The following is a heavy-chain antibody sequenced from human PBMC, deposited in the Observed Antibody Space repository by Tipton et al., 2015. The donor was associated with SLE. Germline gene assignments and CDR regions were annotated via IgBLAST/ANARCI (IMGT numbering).Heavy chain of an antibody. CDR1: GASITKYF. V-gene: IGHV4-59*12. CDR3: ARLGAASGRRWFDP. J-gene: IGHJ5*02. Sequence: TLSLTCTVSGASITKYFWGWVRQPPGKGLEWIGHIYDSGSTNYNPSLKSRASISVDTSRNQFSLKLYSVTDADTAVYYCARLGAASGRRWFDPWGQGTLVTVSS. D-gene: IGHD6-13*01. CDR2: IYDSGST.